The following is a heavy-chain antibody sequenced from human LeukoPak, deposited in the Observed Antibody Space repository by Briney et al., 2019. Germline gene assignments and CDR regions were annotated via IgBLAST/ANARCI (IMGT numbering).Heavy chain of an antibody. J-gene: IGHJ3*02. CDR3: ARVPDYSSSWFGGGAFDI. D-gene: IGHD6-13*01. Sequence: ASVKVSCKASGYTFTGYYMHWVRQAPGQGLEWMGWINPNSGGTNYAQKFQGRVTMTRDTSISTAYMELSRLRSDDTAVYYCARVPDYSSSWFGGGAFDIWGQGTMVTVSS. CDR2: INPNSGGT. V-gene: IGHV1-2*02. CDR1: GYTFTGYY.